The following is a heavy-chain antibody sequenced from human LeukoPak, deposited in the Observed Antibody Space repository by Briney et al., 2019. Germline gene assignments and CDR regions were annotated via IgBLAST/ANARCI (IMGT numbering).Heavy chain of an antibody. CDR3: XXXXXXXXXXSRRGYDGNYYYMDV. D-gene: IGHD3-3*01. J-gene: IGHJ6*03. Sequence: SETLSLTCTVSGGSISSGSYCWSWIRQPAGKGLEWIGHIHTSGNTNYNPSLKSRVTISVDMSKNQFSLKLSSVTAADTAVYYXXXXXXXXXXXSRRGYDGNYYYMDVWGKGTTVTISS. CDR1: GGSISSGSYC. CDR2: IHTSGNT. V-gene: IGHV4-61*09.